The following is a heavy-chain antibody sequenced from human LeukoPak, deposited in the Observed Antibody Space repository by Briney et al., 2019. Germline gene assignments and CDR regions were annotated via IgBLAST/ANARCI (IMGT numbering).Heavy chain of an antibody. V-gene: IGHV3-74*01. CDR2: INSDGSST. D-gene: IGHD1-7*01. J-gene: IGHJ3*02. Sequence: GGSLRLPCAASGFTFSSYWMHWVRQAPGKGLVWVSRINSDGSSTSYADSVKGRFTISRDNAKNTLYLQMNSLRAEDTAVYYCARDPGTTAFDIWGQGTMVTVSS. CDR3: ARDPGTTAFDI. CDR1: GFTFSSYW.